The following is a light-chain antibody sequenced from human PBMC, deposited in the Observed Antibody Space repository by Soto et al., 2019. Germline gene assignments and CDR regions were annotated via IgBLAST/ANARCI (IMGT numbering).Light chain of an antibody. J-gene: IGLJ2*01. CDR2: DSN. CDR1: SSNIGKNS. CDR3: GTWDSSLTVAV. V-gene: IGLV1-51*01. Sequence: QSVLTQPPSVSAAPGQKVTISCSGSSSNIGKNSVSWYQQVPGTAPKLLIYDSNKRPSGIPDRFSGSKSGTSATLGITGLQTGDEADYYCGTWDSSLTVAVFGRDQADRP.